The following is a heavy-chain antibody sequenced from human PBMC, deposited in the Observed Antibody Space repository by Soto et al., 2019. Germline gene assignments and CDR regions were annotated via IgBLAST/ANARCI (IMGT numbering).Heavy chain of an antibody. CDR2: ISYDGSNK. J-gene: IGHJ6*02. V-gene: IGHV3-30*18. CDR3: EKEDYYYGMDV. Sequence: PGGSLRLSCAASGFTFSSYGMHWVRQAPGKGLEWVAVISYDGSNKYYADSVKGRFTISRDNSKNTLYLQMNSLRAEDTAVYYCEKEDYYYGMDVWGQGTTVTVSS. CDR1: GFTFSSYG.